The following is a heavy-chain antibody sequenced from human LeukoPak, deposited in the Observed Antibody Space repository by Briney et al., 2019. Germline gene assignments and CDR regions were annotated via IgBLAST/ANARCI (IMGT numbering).Heavy chain of an antibody. D-gene: IGHD4-23*01. CDR3: ARRGGNSVFYYYYMDV. J-gene: IGHJ6*03. CDR1: GYTFTSYY. Sequence: GASVKVSCKASGYTFTSYYMHWVRQAPGQGLEWMGIINPSGGSTSYAQKFQGRVTMTRDTSTSTVYMELSSLRSEDTAVYYCARRGGNSVFYYYYMDVWGKGTTVTVSS. V-gene: IGHV1-46*01. CDR2: INPSGGST.